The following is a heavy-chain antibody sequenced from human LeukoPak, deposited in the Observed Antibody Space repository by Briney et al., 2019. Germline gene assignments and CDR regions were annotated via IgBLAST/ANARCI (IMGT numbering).Heavy chain of an antibody. CDR1: GFTFSNYG. Sequence: GGSLRLSCAASGFTFSNYGMSWVRQAPGKGLEWVSGISGSGGSTYYADSVKGRFTISRDNSKNTLYLQMNSLRAEDTAVYYCAKGYCSNISCYTGYNWFDPWGQGTLVTVSS. J-gene: IGHJ5*02. D-gene: IGHD2-2*01. V-gene: IGHV3-23*01. CDR2: ISGSGGST. CDR3: AKGYCSNISCYTGYNWFDP.